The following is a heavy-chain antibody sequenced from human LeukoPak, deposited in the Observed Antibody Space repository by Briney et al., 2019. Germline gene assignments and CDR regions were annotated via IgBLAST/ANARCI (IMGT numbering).Heavy chain of an antibody. V-gene: IGHV1-8*01. Sequence: ASVKVSCKASGYTFTNYNINWVRQATGQGPEWMGWMNPSSGLTGYAQQFQGRVTMTRNTSIGTAYMELTSLRSEDTAVYYCARGHYYDSSGSHYYYYMDVWGKGTTVTVSS. J-gene: IGHJ6*03. CDR3: ARGHYYDSSGSHYYYYMDV. CDR1: GYTFTNYN. CDR2: MNPSSGLT. D-gene: IGHD3-22*01.